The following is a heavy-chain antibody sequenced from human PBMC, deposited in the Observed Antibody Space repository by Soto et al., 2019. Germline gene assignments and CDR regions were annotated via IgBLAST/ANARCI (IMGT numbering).Heavy chain of an antibody. D-gene: IGHD1-26*01. CDR1: GLTFTDYW. CDR2: IKQDESEK. J-gene: IGHJ4*02. V-gene: IGHV3-7*03. Sequence: GGSLRLSCVTYGLTFTDYWMSWVRQAPGKGLEWVANIKQDESEKNYLDSVKGRFTISRDNAKNSLYLQMNSLRAEDTAVYYCASDRFRGTYYLRGVTYFFEEWGQGAPVTVPQ. CDR3: ASDRFRGTYYLRGVTYFFEE.